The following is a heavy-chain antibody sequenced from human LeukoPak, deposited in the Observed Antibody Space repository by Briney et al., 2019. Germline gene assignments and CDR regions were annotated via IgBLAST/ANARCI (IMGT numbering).Heavy chain of an antibody. J-gene: IGHJ4*02. V-gene: IGHV3-11*01. CDR2: ISSSGSTI. Sequence: PGGSLRLSRAASGFTFSVYYMSWIRQAPGKGLECGSYISSSGSTIYYADTVKGRFTISRDNAKNSLYLQMNSLRAEDTAVYYCARDSYYDSSGYYPYYFDYWGQGTLVTVSS. CDR1: GFTFSVYY. CDR3: ARDSYYDSSGYYPYYFDY. D-gene: IGHD3-22*01.